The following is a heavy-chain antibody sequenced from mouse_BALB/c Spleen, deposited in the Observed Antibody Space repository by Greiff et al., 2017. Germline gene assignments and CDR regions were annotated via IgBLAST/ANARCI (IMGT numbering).Heavy chain of an antibody. V-gene: IGHV5-15*02. Sequence: EVQLVESGGGLVQPGGSRKLSCAASGFTFSDYGMAWVRQAPGKGPEWVAFISNLAYSIYYADTVTGRFTISRENAKNTLYLEMSSLRSEDTAMYYCARAVVAPYYAMDYWGQGTSVTVSS. CDR2: ISNLAYSI. CDR1: GFTFSDYG. J-gene: IGHJ4*01. CDR3: ARAVVAPYYAMDY. D-gene: IGHD1-1*01.